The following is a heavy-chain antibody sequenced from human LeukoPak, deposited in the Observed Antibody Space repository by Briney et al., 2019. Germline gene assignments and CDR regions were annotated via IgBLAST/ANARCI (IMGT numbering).Heavy chain of an antibody. Sequence: PGGSLRLSCAASGFTFSSYAMSWVRQAPGKGLEWVSAISGSGGSTYYADSVKGRFTISRDNSKNTLYLQMNSLRAEHTAVYYCAKGRGIAAAGKTFDYWGQGTLVTVSS. D-gene: IGHD6-13*01. CDR1: GFTFSSYA. CDR3: AKGRGIAAAGKTFDY. CDR2: ISGSGGST. J-gene: IGHJ4*01. V-gene: IGHV3-23*01.